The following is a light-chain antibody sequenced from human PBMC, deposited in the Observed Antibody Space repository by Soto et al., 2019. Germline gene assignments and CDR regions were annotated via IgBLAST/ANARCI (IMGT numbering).Light chain of an antibody. Sequence: EIVMTQSQATLSVSPGERATLSCRASQIVGNNLVWYQQKPGQPPRLLIYEASTRAAGIPDRFSGSGSGTEFTLTISGLQSDDFAVYYCQQFNNWPPWTFGQGTKVEIK. V-gene: IGKV3-15*01. J-gene: IGKJ1*01. CDR2: EAS. CDR3: QQFNNWPPWT. CDR1: QIVGNN.